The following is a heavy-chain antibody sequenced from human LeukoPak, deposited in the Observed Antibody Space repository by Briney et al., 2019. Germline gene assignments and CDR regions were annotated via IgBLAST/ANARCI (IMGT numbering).Heavy chain of an antibody. Sequence: SETLSLTCTVSGGSISSGGYYWSWLRQHPGKGLEWIGYIYYSGSTYYNPSLKSRVTISVDTSKNQFSLKLSSVTAADTAVYYCATLPRCSSTSCPPYYYYGMDVWGQGTTVTVSS. CDR2: IYYSGST. J-gene: IGHJ6*02. D-gene: IGHD2-2*01. V-gene: IGHV4-31*03. CDR3: ATLPRCSSTSCPPYYYYGMDV. CDR1: GGSISSGGYY.